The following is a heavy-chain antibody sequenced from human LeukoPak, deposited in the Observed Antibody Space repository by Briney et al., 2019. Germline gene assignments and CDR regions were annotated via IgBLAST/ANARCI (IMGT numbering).Heavy chain of an antibody. CDR3: ASDPYSGGYWNYYYYMDV. CDR1: GFTFSSYN. J-gene: IGHJ6*03. CDR2: ITSSSRYI. Sequence: PGVPLRLSCAASGFTFSSYNMNWVRQAPGKGLEWVSSITSSSRYIYYADSVKGRFTISRDNAKNSLYLQMHSLTAESAAVYYCASDPYSGGYWNYYYYMDVWGKGTTVTISS. D-gene: IGHD1-26*01. V-gene: IGHV3-21*01.